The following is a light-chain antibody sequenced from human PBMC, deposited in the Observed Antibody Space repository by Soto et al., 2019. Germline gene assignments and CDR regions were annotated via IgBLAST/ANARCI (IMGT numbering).Light chain of an antibody. Sequence: HAVVTQEPSLTVSPGGTVTLTCGSSTGAVTSGHYPHWIQQKPGQAPRTLIYDATNKQSWTPARFSASLLGGKAALTLSGAQPEDEGDYYCSLSYDGARIFGGGTKLTVL. V-gene: IGLV7-46*01. J-gene: IGLJ2*01. CDR3: SLSYDGARI. CDR2: DAT. CDR1: TGAVTSGHY.